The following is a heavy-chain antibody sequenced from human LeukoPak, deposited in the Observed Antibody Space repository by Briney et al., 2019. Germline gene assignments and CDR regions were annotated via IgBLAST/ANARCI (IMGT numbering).Heavy chain of an antibody. CDR2: IYNDGST. D-gene: IGHD2-2*01. J-gene: IGHJ4*02. CDR3: AKHCTISSCQHRDFDY. V-gene: IGHV3-53*01. CDR1: GFTVSSNY. Sequence: GGSLRLSCAASGFTVSSNYMSWVRQAPGKGPEWLSIIYNDGSTFYADSVKGRFTISRDNSKNTLYLQMNSLRAEDTATYYCAKHCTISSCQHRDFDYWGQGTLVTVSS.